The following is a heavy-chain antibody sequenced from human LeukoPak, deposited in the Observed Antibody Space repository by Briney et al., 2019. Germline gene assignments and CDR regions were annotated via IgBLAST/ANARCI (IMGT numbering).Heavy chain of an antibody. V-gene: IGHV4-4*07. CDR1: GGSISGDY. CDR3: ARGWGYMDV. D-gene: IGHD1-26*01. CDR2: INTSGNS. J-gene: IGHJ6*03. Sequence: SETLSLTCTISGGSISGDYWSWIRQPAGKGLEWIGRINTSGNSNYNPSLKSRVTMSVDTSKNQFSLKLSSVTAADTAVYYCARGWGYMDVWGKGTTVTVSS.